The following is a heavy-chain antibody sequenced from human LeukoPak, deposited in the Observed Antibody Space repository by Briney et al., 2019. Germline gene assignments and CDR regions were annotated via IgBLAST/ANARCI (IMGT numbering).Heavy chain of an antibody. CDR1: GGSISSGGYY. D-gene: IGHD2-15*01. CDR3: ARASERDSTPDY. J-gene: IGHJ4*02. V-gene: IGHV4-30-2*01. Sequence: SETLSLTCTVSGGSISSGGYYWSWIRQPPGKGLEWIGYIYHSGSTYYNPSLKSRVTISVDRSKNRFSLKLSSVTAADTAVYYCARASERDSTPDYGGQGTLVTVSS. CDR2: IYHSGST.